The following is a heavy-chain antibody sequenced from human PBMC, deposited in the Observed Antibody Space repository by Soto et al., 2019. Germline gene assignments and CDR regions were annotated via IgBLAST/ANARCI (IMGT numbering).Heavy chain of an antibody. V-gene: IGHV1-18*01. J-gene: IGHJ4*02. CDR2: ISAYNGNT. CDR1: GYTFTNFG. Sequence: ASVKVSCKASGYTFTNFGISCVRQAPGQGLEWMGWISAYNGNTYYADSVKGRFTISRDNSKNTLNLQMNSLRAEDTAVYYCARRSSSWYFDYWGQGTLVTVSS. D-gene: IGHD6-13*01. CDR3: ARRSSSWYFDY.